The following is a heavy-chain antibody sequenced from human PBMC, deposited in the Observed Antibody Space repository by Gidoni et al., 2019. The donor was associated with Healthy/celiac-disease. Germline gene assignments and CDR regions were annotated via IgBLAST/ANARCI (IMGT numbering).Heavy chain of an antibody. Sequence: QVQLVQSGAEVTKPGSSVKVSCKASGGPFSSYAISWVRQAPGQGLEWMGGIIPIFGTANYAQKCQGRVTITADESTSTAYMELSSLRSEDTAVYYCASSSDPGNYYYGMDVWGKGTTVTVSS. D-gene: IGHD1-1*01. J-gene: IGHJ6*04. CDR3: ASSSDPGNYYYGMDV. CDR1: GGPFSSYA. CDR2: IIPIFGTA. V-gene: IGHV1-69*01.